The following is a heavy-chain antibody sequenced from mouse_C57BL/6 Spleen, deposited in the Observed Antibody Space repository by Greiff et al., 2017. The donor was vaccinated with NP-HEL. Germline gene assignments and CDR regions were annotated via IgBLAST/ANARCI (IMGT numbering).Heavy chain of an antibody. V-gene: IGHV3-6*01. CDR3: ARRGSNWDLDY. Sequence: ESGPGLVKPSQSLSLTCSVTGYSITSGYYWNWIRQFPGNKLEWMGYISYDGSNNYNPSLKNRISITRDTSKNQFFLKLNSVTTEDTATYYCARRGSNWDLDYWGQGTTLTVSS. CDR2: ISYDGSN. CDR1: GYSITSGYY. D-gene: IGHD4-1*01. J-gene: IGHJ2*01.